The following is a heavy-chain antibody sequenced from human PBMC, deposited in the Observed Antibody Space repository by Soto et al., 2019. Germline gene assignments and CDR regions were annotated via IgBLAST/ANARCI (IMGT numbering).Heavy chain of an antibody. CDR1: GFTFSTYA. J-gene: IGHJ4*02. V-gene: IGHV3-23*01. Sequence: GGSLRLSCAASGFTFSTYAMSWVRQAPRKGLEWISAISGNSGDYTYYADSVKGRFTISRDNSKNTLYLQMNSLRAVDTAVYYCASQALDTAIFDYLGPGTPVTVSS. CDR3: ASQALDTAIFDY. CDR2: ISGNSGDYT. D-gene: IGHD5-18*01.